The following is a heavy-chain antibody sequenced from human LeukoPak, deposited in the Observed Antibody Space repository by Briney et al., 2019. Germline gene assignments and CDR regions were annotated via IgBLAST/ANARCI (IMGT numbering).Heavy chain of an antibody. Sequence: GGSLRLSCAASGFTFSSYGMHWVRQAPGKGLEWVAVISYDGSNKYYADSVKGRFTISRDNSKNTLYLQMNSLRAEDTAVYYCAKAYSGSSAWSNYYYGMDVWGQGTTVTVSS. CDR3: AKAYSGSSAWSNYYYGMDV. V-gene: IGHV3-30*18. CDR1: GFTFSSYG. D-gene: IGHD6-6*01. CDR2: ISYDGSNK. J-gene: IGHJ6*02.